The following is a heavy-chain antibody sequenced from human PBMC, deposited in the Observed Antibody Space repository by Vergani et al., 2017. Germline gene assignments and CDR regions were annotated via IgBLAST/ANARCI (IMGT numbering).Heavy chain of an antibody. V-gene: IGHV4-34*01. J-gene: IGHJ5*02. CDR1: GGSFSGYY. CDR2: INHSGST. CDR3: ARGSAITMVRGVIFWFDP. Sequence: QVQLQQWGAGLLKPSETLSLTCAVYGGSFSGYYWSWIRQPPGKGLEWIGEINHSGSTNYNPSLKSRGTISVDTSKNQFSLKLSSVTAADTAVYYCARGSAITMVRGVIFWFDPWGQGTLVTVSS. D-gene: IGHD3-10*01.